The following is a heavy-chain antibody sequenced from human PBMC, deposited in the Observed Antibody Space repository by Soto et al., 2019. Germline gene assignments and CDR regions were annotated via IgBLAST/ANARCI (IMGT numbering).Heavy chain of an antibody. CDR3: ARVRYSSSWGEYYYGMDV. V-gene: IGHV4-59*01. Sequence: SETLSLTCTVSGGSISSYYWSWIRQPPGKGLEWIGYIYYSGSTNYNPSLKSRVTISVDTSKNQFSLKLSSVTAADTAVYYCARVRYSSSWGEYYYGMDVWGQGTTVTVSS. J-gene: IGHJ6*02. CDR2: IYYSGST. D-gene: IGHD6-13*01. CDR1: GGSISSYY.